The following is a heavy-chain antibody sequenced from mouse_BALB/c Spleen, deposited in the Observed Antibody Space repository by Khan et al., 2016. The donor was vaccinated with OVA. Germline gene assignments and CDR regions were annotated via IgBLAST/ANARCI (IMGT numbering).Heavy chain of an antibody. J-gene: IGHJ2*01. V-gene: IGHV1S41*01. CDR3: ASAMGGKVPLDY. Sequence: DLVKPGASVKLSCKAAGYTFTSYWINWIKQRPGQGLEWIGRIVPGSARTYYNEMFKGKATLTVDTSSSPAYIQLRSLSSEDSAVSFCASAMGGKVPLDYGGQGTTLTESS. CDR2: IVPGSART. CDR1: GYTFTSYW. D-gene: IGHD1-1*02.